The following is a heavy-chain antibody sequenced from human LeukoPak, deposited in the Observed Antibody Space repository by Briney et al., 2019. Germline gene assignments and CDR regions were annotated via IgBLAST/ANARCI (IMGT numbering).Heavy chain of an antibody. V-gene: IGHV1-69*05. CDR2: IIPIFGTA. Sequence: SVTVSCKASGGTFSSYAISWVRQAPGQGLEWMGGIIPIFGTANYAQKFQGRVTITTDESTSTAYMELSSLRSEDTAVYYCAKNYDPLRFSSPLDYWGQGTLVTVSS. CDR1: GGTFSSYA. CDR3: AKNYDPLRFSSPLDY. D-gene: IGHD3-22*01. J-gene: IGHJ4*02.